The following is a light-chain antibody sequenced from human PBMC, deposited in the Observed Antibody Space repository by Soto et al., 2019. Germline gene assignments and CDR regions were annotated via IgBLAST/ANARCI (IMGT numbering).Light chain of an antibody. CDR3: NSYPTSIPSV. CDR1: SSDVGGYNY. V-gene: IGLV2-14*01. CDR2: EVN. Sequence: QSVLTQPASVSGSPGQSITISCTGTSSDVGGYNYVSWYQQHPGKAPKLMIYEVNNRLSGVSNRFSGSKSGNTASLTISGLEADYVSDYYCNSYPTSIPSVFGSGTNATGL. J-gene: IGLJ1*01.